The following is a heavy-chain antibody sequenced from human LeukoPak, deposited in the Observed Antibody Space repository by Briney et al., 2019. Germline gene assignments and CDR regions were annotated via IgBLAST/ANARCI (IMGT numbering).Heavy chain of an antibody. CDR1: GFTFSSYS. D-gene: IGHD3-10*01. J-gene: IGHJ4*02. Sequence: PGGSLRPSCAASGFTFSSYSMNWVRQAPGKGLEWVSSISSSSSYIYYADSVKGRFTISRDNAKNSLYLQMNSLRAEDTAVYYCARDRHYGSGSYPGYWGQGTLVTVSS. CDR2: ISSSSSYI. V-gene: IGHV3-21*01. CDR3: ARDRHYGSGSYPGY.